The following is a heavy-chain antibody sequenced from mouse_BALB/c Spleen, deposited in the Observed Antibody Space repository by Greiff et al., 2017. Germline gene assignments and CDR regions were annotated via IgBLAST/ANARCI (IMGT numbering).Heavy chain of an antibody. CDR3: ARELAGRYAMDY. Sequence: DLVKPGASVKLSCKASGYTFTSYWINWIKQRPGQGLEWIGRIAPGSGSTYYNEMFKGKATLTVDTSSSTAYIQLSSLSSEDSAVYVCARELAGRYAMDYWGQGTSVTVSS. J-gene: IGHJ4*01. CDR1: GYTFTSYW. D-gene: IGHD4-1*01. V-gene: IGHV1S41*01. CDR2: IAPGSGST.